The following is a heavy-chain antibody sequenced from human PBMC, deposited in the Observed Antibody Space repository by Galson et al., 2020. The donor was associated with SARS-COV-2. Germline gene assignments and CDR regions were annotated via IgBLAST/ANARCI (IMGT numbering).Heavy chain of an antibody. Sequence: KIGESLKISCAASGFSFSIYDMNWVRQVPEKGLEWVSFITRTSGHIDYSDSVRGRFTISRDHGKSSLYLQMNSLRVEDTGVYYCARDGLPLLRGSIDYWGQGTLVTVSS. V-gene: IGHV3-21*01. J-gene: IGHJ4*02. CDR3: ARDGLPLLRGSIDY. CDR1: GFSFSIYD. D-gene: IGHD3-10*01. CDR2: ITRTSGHI.